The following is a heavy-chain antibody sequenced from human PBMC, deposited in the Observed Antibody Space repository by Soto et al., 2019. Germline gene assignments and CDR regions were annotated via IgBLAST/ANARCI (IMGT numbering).Heavy chain of an antibody. CDR2: ISGSGATA. CDR1: GFTFSSSA. D-gene: IGHD6-19*01. CDR3: AKDPQWLVPGYYFDS. J-gene: IGHJ4*02. Sequence: GGSLRLSCAASGFTFSSSAMNWVRQAPGKGLEWVSIISGSGATAYFSDSVKSRFTISRDNSKNTLYLHMNSLRVEDTALYYCAKDPQWLVPGYYFDSWGQGTLVTVSS. V-gene: IGHV3-23*01.